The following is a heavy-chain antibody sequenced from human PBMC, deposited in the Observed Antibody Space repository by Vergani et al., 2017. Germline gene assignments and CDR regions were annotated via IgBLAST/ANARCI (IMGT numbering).Heavy chain of an antibody. D-gene: IGHD6-19*01. V-gene: IGHV3-21*04. CDR3: AKVGRSEVAGTFGAFDI. CDR2: LSASDRRT. Sequence: EVQMVESGGGLVKPGGSLRLSCVASGFTFSHYSMNWVRQAPGKGLEWVSTLSASDRRTHYADSVKGRFTISRDNSKNTLFLHTNSLRPEDTAVYYCAKVGRSEVAGTFGAFDIWGQGTMVTVSS. J-gene: IGHJ3*02. CDR1: GFTFSHYS.